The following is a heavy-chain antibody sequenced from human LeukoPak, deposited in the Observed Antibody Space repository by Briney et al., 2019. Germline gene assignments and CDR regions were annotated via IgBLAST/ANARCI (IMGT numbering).Heavy chain of an antibody. V-gene: IGHV3-23*01. Sequence: PGGSLTLSCAASGFTFSSYAMSWVRQAPGKGLEGVSAISGSGGSTYYADSVKGRFTISRDNSKNTLYLQMNSLRAEDTAVYYCAKSFQLLTPRKLDAFDIWGQGTMVTVSS. D-gene: IGHD2-2*01. CDR3: AKSFQLLTPRKLDAFDI. CDR2: ISGSGGST. CDR1: GFTFSSYA. J-gene: IGHJ3*02.